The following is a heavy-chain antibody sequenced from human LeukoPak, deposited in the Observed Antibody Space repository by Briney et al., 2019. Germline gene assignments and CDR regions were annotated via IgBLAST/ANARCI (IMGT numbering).Heavy chain of an antibody. V-gene: IGHV3-48*03. J-gene: IGHJ4*02. D-gene: IGHD1-20*01. CDR3: ATRGYNWKFDY. CDR2: ISSSGSTI. Sequence: GGSLRLSCAAAGVTFNSYEMNWVRQAPGKGLEWVSYISSSGSTIYYADSVKGRFTISRDNAKNSLYLQMNSLRAEDTAVYYCATRGYNWKFDYWGQGTLVTVSS. CDR1: GVTFNSYE.